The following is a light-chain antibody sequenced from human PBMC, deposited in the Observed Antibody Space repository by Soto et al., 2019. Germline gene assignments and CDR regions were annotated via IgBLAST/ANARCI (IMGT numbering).Light chain of an antibody. CDR1: SSDVGAYNY. CDR3: CSYAGSHSFDVV. V-gene: IGLV2-11*01. Sequence: QSALTQPRSVSGSPGQSVTISCTGTSSDVGAYNYVSWYQQHPGKAPKLIISDVTKRPSGVPDRFSGSKSGNTASLTISGLLAEDEADYYCCSYAGSHSFDVVIGGGTKVTVL. J-gene: IGLJ2*01. CDR2: DVT.